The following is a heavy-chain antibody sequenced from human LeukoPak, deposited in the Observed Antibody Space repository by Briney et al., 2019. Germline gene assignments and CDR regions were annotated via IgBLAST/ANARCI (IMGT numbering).Heavy chain of an antibody. CDR1: GYSINNYW. D-gene: IGHD2-15*01. Sequence: GESLEISCKGSGYSINNYWIGWGRQLPGKGLEGMGINYPADSDIRYSPSFQGQVTISADKSISTAYLQWSSLKASDTAMYYCARQEYCSGGSCYTWFDPWGQGTLVTVSS. CDR3: ARQEYCSGGSCYTWFDP. J-gene: IGHJ5*02. V-gene: IGHV5-51*01. CDR2: NYPADSDI.